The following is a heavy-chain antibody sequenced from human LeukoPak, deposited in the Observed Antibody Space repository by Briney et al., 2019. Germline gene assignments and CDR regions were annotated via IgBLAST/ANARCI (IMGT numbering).Heavy chain of an antibody. Sequence: GGSLKPPCEASGFPFEDFTMHWARKAPGKTLEWFPLISWDGTPYYTDSVKGRFTISRDNSKNSLYLQMDTLRSEDTAFYYCVKDLSYESSGYVFDYWGQGTLVTVSS. D-gene: IGHD3-22*01. CDR3: VKDLSYESSGYVFDY. CDR2: ISWDGTP. V-gene: IGHV3-43*01. J-gene: IGHJ4*02. CDR1: GFPFEDFT.